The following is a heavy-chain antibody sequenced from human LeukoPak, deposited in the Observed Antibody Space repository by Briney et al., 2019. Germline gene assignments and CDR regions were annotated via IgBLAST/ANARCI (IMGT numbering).Heavy chain of an antibody. D-gene: IGHD1-26*01. Sequence: ASVKVSCKASGYTFTGYYMHWVRQAPGQGLEWMGWINPNSGGTNYAQKFQGWVTMTRDTSISTAYMELSRLRSDDTAVYYCARGFSAKSGSLPYWGQGTLVTVSS. CDR2: INPNSGGT. J-gene: IGHJ4*02. V-gene: IGHV1-2*04. CDR1: GYTFTGYY. CDR3: ARGFSAKSGSLPY.